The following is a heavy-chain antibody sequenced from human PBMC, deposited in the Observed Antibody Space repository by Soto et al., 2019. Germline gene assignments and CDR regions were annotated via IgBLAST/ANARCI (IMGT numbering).Heavy chain of an antibody. V-gene: IGHV3-30-3*01. CDR1: GFTFSSYA. D-gene: IGHD3-3*01. J-gene: IGHJ5*02. Sequence: AGSLRLSCSASGFTFSSYAFYWVRQAPGKGLERVAVISYDGSNKYYADSVKGRFTISRDNSKNTLYLQMNSLRAEDTAVYYCARGSGISVLRFLEWRPRISSWFDPWGQGTLVTVSS. CDR2: ISYDGSNK. CDR3: ARGSGISVLRFLEWRPRISSWFDP.